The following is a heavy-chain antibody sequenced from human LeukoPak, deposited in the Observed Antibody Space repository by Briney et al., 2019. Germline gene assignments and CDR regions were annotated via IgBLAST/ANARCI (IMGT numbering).Heavy chain of an antibody. V-gene: IGHV3-13*01. J-gene: IGHJ6*02. CDR2: IGTAGDT. CDR1: GFTFSSYD. Sequence: SGGSLRLSCAASGFTFSSYDMHWVRQATGKGLEWVSAIGTAGDTYYPGSVKGRFTISRENAKNSLYLQMNSLRAGGTAVYYCARGIMITFGGVIAPGDYGMDVWGQGTTVTVSS. CDR3: ARGIMITFGGVIAPGDYGMDV. D-gene: IGHD3-16*02.